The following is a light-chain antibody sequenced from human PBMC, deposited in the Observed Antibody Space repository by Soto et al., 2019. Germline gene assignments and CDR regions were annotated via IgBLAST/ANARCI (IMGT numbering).Light chain of an antibody. J-gene: IGKJ4*01. CDR2: AAS. CDR3: QQADSFPLT. V-gene: IGKV1-9*01. Sequence: DIQLTQSPSFLSASVGDRVTITCRASQGISSYLAWYQQKQGKAPKILIYAASTLQSGVPSRFRGRGSGTDFTLTISRLQPEDFETYFCQQADSFPLTFGGGTKVDIK. CDR1: QGISSY.